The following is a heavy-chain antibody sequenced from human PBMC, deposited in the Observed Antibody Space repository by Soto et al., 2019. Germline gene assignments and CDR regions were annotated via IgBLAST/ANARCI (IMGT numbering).Heavy chain of an antibody. CDR2: IYHSGST. CDR3: ARGALGGAFDY. CDR1: GGSITTSY. Sequence: SETLSLTCTVSGGSITTSYWSWIRQPPGKGLEWIGYIYHSGSTNYNPSLNSRVTISIDTSKNQFSLRLSSVTAADAAVYYCARGALGGAFDYWGQGALVTVSS. D-gene: IGHD3-16*01. V-gene: IGHV4-59*01. J-gene: IGHJ4*02.